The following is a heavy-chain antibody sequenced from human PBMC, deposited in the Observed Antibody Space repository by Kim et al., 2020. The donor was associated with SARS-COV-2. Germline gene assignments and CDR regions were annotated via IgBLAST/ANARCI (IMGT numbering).Heavy chain of an antibody. Sequence: SETLSLTCAVYGGSFSGYYWSWIRQPPGKGLEWIGEINHSGSTNYNPSLKSRVTISVDTSKNQFSLKLSSVTAADTAVYYCARGRGCSSTSCYYQVNFGYWGQGTLVTVSS. CDR2: INHSGST. D-gene: IGHD2-2*01. V-gene: IGHV4-34*01. CDR3: ARGRGCSSTSCYYQVNFGY. CDR1: GGSFSGYY. J-gene: IGHJ4*02.